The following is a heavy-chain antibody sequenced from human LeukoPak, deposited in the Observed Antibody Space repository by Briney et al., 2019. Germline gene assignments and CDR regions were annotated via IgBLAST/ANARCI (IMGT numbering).Heavy chain of an antibody. D-gene: IGHD4-17*01. CDR1: GFTFSSYA. V-gene: IGHV3-23*01. J-gene: IGHJ4*02. CDR3: ASHYGDYGTYFDF. CDR2: ITNGGGST. Sequence: GGSLRLSCAASGFTFSSYAMSWVRQAPGKGLEWVSGITNGGGSTYYADSVKGRFTISRDNSKNTLYLQMNSLRAEDTAVYYCASHYGDYGTYFDFWGQGTLVTVSS.